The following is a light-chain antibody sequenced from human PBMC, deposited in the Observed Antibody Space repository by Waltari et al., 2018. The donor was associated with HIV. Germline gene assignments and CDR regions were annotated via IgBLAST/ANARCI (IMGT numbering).Light chain of an antibody. Sequence: QSALTQPASVSGSPGQSITISCTGTNNAVDDYNYVSWYQHHPGKAPIVMIYEGNNRPSWVSSGFSGSKSGNTASLTISGLQAEDEADYFCTSYISSSSPVFGGWTKLTVL. V-gene: IGLV2-14*01. CDR2: EGN. CDR1: NNAVDDYNY. CDR3: TSYISSSSPV. J-gene: IGLJ3*02.